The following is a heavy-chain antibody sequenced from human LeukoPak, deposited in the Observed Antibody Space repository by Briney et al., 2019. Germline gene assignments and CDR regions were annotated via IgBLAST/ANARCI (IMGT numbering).Heavy chain of an antibody. V-gene: IGHV4-61*03. CDR3: ARDFCSSTSCHFDY. CDR2: ISYSGRA. Sequence: LETLSLTCTVSGGSVSSDNYYWTCIRQPPGNGLEWFGYISYSGRATYNPSLKSRVTMSIDTSKNHFSLKLSSLTAADTAVYYCARDFCSSTSCHFDYWGQGTLVTVSS. J-gene: IGHJ4*02. CDR1: GGSVSSDNYY. D-gene: IGHD2-2*01.